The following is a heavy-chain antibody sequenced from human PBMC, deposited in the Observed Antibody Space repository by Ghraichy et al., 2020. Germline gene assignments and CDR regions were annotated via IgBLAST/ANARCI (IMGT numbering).Heavy chain of an antibody. CDR1: GGSISSSNW. Sequence: SETLSLTCAVSGGSISSSNWWSWVRQPPGKGLEWIGEIYHSGSTNYNPSLKSRVTISVDKSKNQFSLKLSSVTAADTAVYYCARAVSVGSGYSYGRVSYYYYGMDVWGQGTTVTVSS. V-gene: IGHV4-4*02. D-gene: IGHD5-18*01. J-gene: IGHJ6*02. CDR2: IYHSGST. CDR3: ARAVSVGSGYSYGRVSYYYYGMDV.